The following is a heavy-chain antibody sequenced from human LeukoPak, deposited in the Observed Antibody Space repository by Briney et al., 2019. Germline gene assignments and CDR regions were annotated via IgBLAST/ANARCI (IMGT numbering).Heavy chain of an antibody. CDR3: ARHFPYDSSGQIDY. CDR1: GYSFTNYW. Sequence: GESLKISCKGSGYSFTNYWIGWVRQMPGKGLEWVGSIYPSDSDTRYSPSFQGQVTISADKSISTAYLQWSSLKASDTAMYYCARHFPYDSSGQIDYWGQGTLVTVSS. CDR2: IYPSDSDT. D-gene: IGHD3-22*01. V-gene: IGHV5-51*01. J-gene: IGHJ4*02.